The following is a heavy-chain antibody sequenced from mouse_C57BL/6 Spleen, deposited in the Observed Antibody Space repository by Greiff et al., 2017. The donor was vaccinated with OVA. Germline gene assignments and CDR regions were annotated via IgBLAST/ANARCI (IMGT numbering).Heavy chain of an antibody. D-gene: IGHD2-4*01. V-gene: IGHV1-81*01. CDR2: IYPRSGNT. CDR1: GYTFTSYG. Sequence: VQLQESGAELARPGASVKLSCKASGYTFTSYGISWVKQRTGQGLEWIGEIYPRSGNTYYNEKFKGKATLTADKSSSTAYMELRSLTSEDSAVYFCARYDYNWYFDVWGTGTTVTVSS. J-gene: IGHJ1*03. CDR3: ARYDYNWYFDV.